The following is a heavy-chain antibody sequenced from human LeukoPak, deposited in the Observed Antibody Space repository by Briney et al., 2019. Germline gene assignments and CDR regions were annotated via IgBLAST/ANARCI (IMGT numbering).Heavy chain of an antibody. V-gene: IGHV3-21*01. D-gene: IGHD6-19*01. CDR2: ISSSSSYI. J-gene: IGHJ4*02. Sequence: PGGSLRLSCAASGFTFSSYSMNWVRQAPGKGLEWVSSISSSSSYIYYADSVKGRFTISRDNAKNSLYLQMNSLRAEDTAVYYCARSIAVAGSRPLLDYWGQGTLVTVSS. CDR3: ARSIAVAGSRPLLDY. CDR1: GFTFSSYS.